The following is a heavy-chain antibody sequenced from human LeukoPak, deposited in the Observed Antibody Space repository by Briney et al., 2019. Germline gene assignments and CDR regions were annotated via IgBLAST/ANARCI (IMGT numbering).Heavy chain of an antibody. Sequence: GGSLRLSCAASGFTLSNYWMSWVRQAPGKGLEWVANIKQDGSEKYYVDSVKGRFTISRDNAKNSLYLQMNSLRAEDTAVYYCAKFKDTDSRYFDLWGRGTLVTVSS. CDR3: AKFKDTDSRYFDL. D-gene: IGHD3/OR15-3a*01. CDR2: IKQDGSEK. J-gene: IGHJ2*01. V-gene: IGHV3-7*01. CDR1: GFTLSNYW.